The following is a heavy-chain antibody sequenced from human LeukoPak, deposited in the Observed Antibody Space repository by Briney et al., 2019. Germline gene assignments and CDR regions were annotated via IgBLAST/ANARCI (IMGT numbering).Heavy chain of an antibody. CDR3: AITRRLSLLDY. J-gene: IGHJ4*02. D-gene: IGHD1-14*01. CDR1: GYTFTGYY. CDR2: INPNSGGT. V-gene: IGHV1-2*02. Sequence: ASVKVSCKASGYTFTGYYMHWVRQAPGQGLEWMGWINPNSGGTNYAQKFQGRVTMTEDTSTDTAYMELSSLRSEDTAVYYCAITRRLSLLDYWGQGTLVTVSS.